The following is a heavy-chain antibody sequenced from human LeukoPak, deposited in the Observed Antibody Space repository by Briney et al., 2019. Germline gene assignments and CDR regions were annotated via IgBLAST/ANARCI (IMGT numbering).Heavy chain of an antibody. Sequence: SSVKVSCKASGGTFSSYAISWVRQAPGQGREWMGGIIPIFGTANYAQKFQGRVTITTDESTSTAYMELSSLRSEDTAVYYCARERYSSSSGKEVYWGQGTLVTVSS. CDR2: IIPIFGTA. J-gene: IGHJ4*02. D-gene: IGHD6-6*01. CDR3: ARERYSSSSGKEVY. V-gene: IGHV1-69*05. CDR1: GGTFSSYA.